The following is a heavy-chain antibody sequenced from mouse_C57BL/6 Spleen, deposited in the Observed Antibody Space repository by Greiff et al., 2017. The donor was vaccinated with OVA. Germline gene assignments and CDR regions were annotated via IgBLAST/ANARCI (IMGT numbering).Heavy chain of an antibody. CDR1: GYTFTSYW. V-gene: IGHV1-69*01. CDR3: ALYSNYVFAY. D-gene: IGHD2-5*01. CDR2: IDPSDSYT. J-gene: IGHJ3*01. Sequence: QVQLQQPGAELVMPGASVKLSCKASGYTFTSYWMHWVKQRPGQGLEWIGEIDPSDSYTNYNHKFKGKSTLTVDKSSSTAYMQLSSLTSEDSAVYDRALYSNYVFAYWGQGTLVTVSA.